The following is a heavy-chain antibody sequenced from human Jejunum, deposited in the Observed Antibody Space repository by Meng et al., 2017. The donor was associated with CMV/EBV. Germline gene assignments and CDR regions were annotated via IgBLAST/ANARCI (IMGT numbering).Heavy chain of an antibody. Sequence: QVQLVESGGGVVQPGGSLRLSCAASGFTFSSYGIHWVRQAPGKGLEWLAFIRSDGSDKYYADSVKGRFTISRDNSKNTVYLQMNTLRAEDTAVFYCARTVGYTYGLGNWGQGTLVTVSS. V-gene: IGHV3-30*02. J-gene: IGHJ4*02. CDR3: ARTVGYTYGLGN. CDR2: IRSDGSDK. CDR1: GFTFSSYG. D-gene: IGHD5-18*01.